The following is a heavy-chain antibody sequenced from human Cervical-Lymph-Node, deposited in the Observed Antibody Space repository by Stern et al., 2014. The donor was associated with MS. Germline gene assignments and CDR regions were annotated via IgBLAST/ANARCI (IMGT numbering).Heavy chain of an antibody. CDR2: IYWDDDE. CDR1: GFSLSTSGVG. CDR3: AHTTVTFDEAYGLDV. Sequence: QITLKESGPTLVKPTQTLTLTCTFSGFSLSTSGVGVGWIRQPPGKALEWLAVIYWDDDERYSPSLESRLTITKDTAKNQVVLTMANMDPVDTATYFGAHTTVTFDEAYGLDVWGQGTTVTVSS. D-gene: IGHD4-17*01. V-gene: IGHV2-5*02. J-gene: IGHJ6*02.